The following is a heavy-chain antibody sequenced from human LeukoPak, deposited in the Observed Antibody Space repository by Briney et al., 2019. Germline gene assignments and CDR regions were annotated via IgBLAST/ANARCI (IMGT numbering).Heavy chain of an antibody. J-gene: IGHJ6*03. CDR3: VRGGGAAGRSNYYYYMDV. Sequence: PSETLSLTCAVYGESFRAYYWTWLRQPPGKGLEWMGEISHSGNINYNPSLKSRVTISVDTTKNQFSLKLSSVTAADTAVYCCVRGGGAAGRSNYYYYMDVWGKEPTVTVSS. V-gene: IGHV4-34*01. D-gene: IGHD6-13*01. CDR2: ISHSGNI. CDR1: GESFRAYY.